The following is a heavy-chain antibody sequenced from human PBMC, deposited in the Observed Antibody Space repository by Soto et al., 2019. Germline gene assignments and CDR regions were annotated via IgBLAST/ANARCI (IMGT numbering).Heavy chain of an antibody. D-gene: IGHD1-1*01. Sequence: QVQLQQWGAGLLKPSETLSLTCAVYGGFVSSGSYYWSWIRQPPEKGLEWIGEMSHSGGTHFNPSFKSRVIRSVDTSKNQFSLKMSSVTAADTALYYCARVERGTATTVVDAFDIWGPGTMVTVSS. J-gene: IGHJ3*02. CDR1: GGFVSSGSYY. CDR3: ARVERGTATTVVDAFDI. V-gene: IGHV4-34*01. CDR2: MSHSGGT.